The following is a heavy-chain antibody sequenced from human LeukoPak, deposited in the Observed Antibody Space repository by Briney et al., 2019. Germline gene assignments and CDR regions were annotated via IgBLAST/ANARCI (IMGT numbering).Heavy chain of an antibody. V-gene: IGHV3-30*04. CDR2: ISYDGSNK. J-gene: IGHJ4*02. CDR1: GFTFSSYA. Sequence: GRSLRLSCAASGFTFSSYAMHWVRQAPGKGLEWVAVISYDGSNKYYADSVKGRFTISRDNSKNTLYLQMNSLRAEDTAVYYCARDFLVSSGWWVMDYWGQGTLVTVSS. D-gene: IGHD6-19*01. CDR3: ARDFLVSSGWWVMDY.